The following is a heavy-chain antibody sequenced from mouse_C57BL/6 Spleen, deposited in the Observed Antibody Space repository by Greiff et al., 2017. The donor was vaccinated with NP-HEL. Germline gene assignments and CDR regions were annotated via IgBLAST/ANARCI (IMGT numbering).Heavy chain of an antibody. J-gene: IGHJ1*03. CDR3: TREDYDGVYWYFDV. V-gene: IGHV5-9-1*02. D-gene: IGHD2-4*01. CDR2: ISSGGDYI. CDR1: GFTFSSYA. Sequence: EVKLMESGEGLVKPGGSLKLSCAASGFTFSSYAMSWVRQTPEKRLEWDAYISSGGDYIYYADTVKGRFTISRDNARNTLYLQMRSLKSEDTAMYYCTREDYDGVYWYFDVWGTGTTVTVSS.